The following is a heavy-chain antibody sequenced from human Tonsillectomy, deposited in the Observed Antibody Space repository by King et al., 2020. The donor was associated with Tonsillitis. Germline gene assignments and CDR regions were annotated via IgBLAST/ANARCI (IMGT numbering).Heavy chain of an antibody. Sequence: VTLKESGPALVKPTQTLTLTCTFSGFSLSTSGMCVSWIRQPPGKALEWLARIEWYDDKDYSTSLKTRLTISKDTSKNQVVLIMTNMDPVDTAPYYCARTRISGTAGWFDPWGQGTLVTVSS. CDR3: ARTRISGTAGWFDP. CDR2: IEWYDDK. V-gene: IGHV2-70*11. J-gene: IGHJ5*02. CDR1: GFSLSTSGMC. D-gene: IGHD1-20*01.